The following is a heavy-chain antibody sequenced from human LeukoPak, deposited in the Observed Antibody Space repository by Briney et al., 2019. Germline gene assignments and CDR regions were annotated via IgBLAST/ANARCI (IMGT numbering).Heavy chain of an antibody. CDR1: GFTFSSYA. CDR3: ARTVHCSSTSCYFDAFDI. Sequence: GGSLRLSCAASGFTFSSYAMSWVRQAPGKGLEWVSAISGSGGSTYYADSVKGRFTISRDNSKNTLYLQMNSLRAEDTAVYYSARTVHCSSTSCYFDAFDIWGQGTMVTVSS. CDR2: ISGSGGST. D-gene: IGHD2-2*01. J-gene: IGHJ3*02. V-gene: IGHV3-23*01.